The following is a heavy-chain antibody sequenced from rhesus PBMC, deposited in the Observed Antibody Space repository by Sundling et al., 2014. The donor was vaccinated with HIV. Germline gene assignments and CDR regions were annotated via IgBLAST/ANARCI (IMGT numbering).Heavy chain of an antibody. V-gene: IGHV4-122*02. J-gene: IGHJ4*01. CDR3: VRGSFLWGFDH. D-gene: IGHD1-44*01. CDR1: RGSISSDYYY. Sequence: QVQLQESGPGLVKPSETLSLTCAVSRGSISSDYYYWNWIRQPPGKGLEWIGHITYEGITRYSPSLKSRVTISRDTSKNHFSLKVNSMTAADTAVYFCVRGSFLWGFDHWGQGVLVTVSS. CDR2: ITYEGIT.